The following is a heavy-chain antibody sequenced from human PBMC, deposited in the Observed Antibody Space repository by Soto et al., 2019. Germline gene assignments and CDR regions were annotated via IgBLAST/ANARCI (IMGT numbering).Heavy chain of an antibody. J-gene: IGHJ6*02. D-gene: IGHD3-3*01. Sequence: QVQLVESGGGVVQPGRSLRLSCAASGFTFSSYGMHWVRQAPGKGLEWVAVISYDGTNRNHADSVKGRFTISRDNSKNTPHLQMNSLISEDTAVYYCAKDQSGYDHYAMDVWGQGTAVTVSS. V-gene: IGHV3-30*18. CDR2: ISYDGTNR. CDR3: AKDQSGYDHYAMDV. CDR1: GFTFSSYG.